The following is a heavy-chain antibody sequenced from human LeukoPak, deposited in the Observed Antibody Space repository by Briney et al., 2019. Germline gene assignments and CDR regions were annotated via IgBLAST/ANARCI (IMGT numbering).Heavy chain of an antibody. CDR1: GGSINSGGYY. Sequence: SQTLSLTCTVSGGSINSGGYYWSWIRQPPGKSLEWIGYIYQSGSTYYNPSLKSRVTISVDRSKNQFYLNLTSVTAADTAVYYCARVSYSGDLVRVLIDDWYFDLWGRGTLVTVSS. J-gene: IGHJ2*01. CDR2: IYQSGST. CDR3: ARVSYSGDLVRVLIDDWYFDL. D-gene: IGHD7-27*01. V-gene: IGHV4-30-2*01.